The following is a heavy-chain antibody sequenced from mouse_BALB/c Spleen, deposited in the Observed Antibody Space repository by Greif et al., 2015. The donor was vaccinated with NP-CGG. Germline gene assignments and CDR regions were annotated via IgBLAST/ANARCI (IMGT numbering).Heavy chain of an antibody. D-gene: IGHD1-2*01. J-gene: IGHJ2*01. CDR1: GFSLTSHG. CDR3: ARGATAMYYFDY. Sequence: VQLQQSGPGLVQPSQSLSITCTVSGFSLTSHGVHWVRQSPGKGLEWLGVIWSGGSTDYNAAFISRLSISKDNSKSQVFFKMNSLQANDTAIYYCARGATAMYYFDYWGQGTTLTVPS. CDR2: IWSGGST. V-gene: IGHV2-2*02.